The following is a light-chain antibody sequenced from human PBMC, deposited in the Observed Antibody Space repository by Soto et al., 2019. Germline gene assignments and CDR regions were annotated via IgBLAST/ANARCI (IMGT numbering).Light chain of an antibody. CDR3: QLLANFPLT. V-gene: IGKV1-9*01. CDR1: QGISSS. Sequence: DIQFTQSPSFLSASVGDRVTITCWASQGISSSLAWYQQKPGEAPKLLSYAASTLQSGVPSRFSGSGYGTEFTLTSSSLQPEDFASYYCQLLANFPLTFGQGTRLEI. CDR2: AAS. J-gene: IGKJ5*01.